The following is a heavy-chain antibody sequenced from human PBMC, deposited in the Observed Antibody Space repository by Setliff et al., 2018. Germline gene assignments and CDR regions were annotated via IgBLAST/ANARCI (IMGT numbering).Heavy chain of an antibody. D-gene: IGHD6-13*01. CDR3: ARTMYSSGWYGAFDI. Sequence: SETLSLTCAVYGGSFSGYYWSWIRQPPGKGLEWIGEINHSGSTNYNPSLKSRVSTSVDTSQNQISLKLSSVTAADTAVYYCARTMYSSGWYGAFDIWGQGTMVTVSS. V-gene: IGHV4-34*01. J-gene: IGHJ3*02. CDR1: GGSFSGYY. CDR2: INHSGST.